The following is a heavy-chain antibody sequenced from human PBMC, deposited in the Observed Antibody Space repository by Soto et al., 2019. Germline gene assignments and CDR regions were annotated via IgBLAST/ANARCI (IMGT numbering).Heavy chain of an antibody. CDR3: ARVSYDSSGYYYYYYGMDV. D-gene: IGHD3-22*01. CDR2: IGTAGDT. J-gene: IGHJ6*02. CDR1: GFTFSSYD. V-gene: IGHV3-13*01. Sequence: EVQLVESGGGLVQPGGSLRLSCAASGFTFSSYDMHWVRQATGKGLEWVSAIGTAGDTYYPGSVKGRFTISRENAKNSLYLQMNSLRVEDTAVYYCARVSYDSSGYYYYYYGMDVWGQGTTVTVSS.